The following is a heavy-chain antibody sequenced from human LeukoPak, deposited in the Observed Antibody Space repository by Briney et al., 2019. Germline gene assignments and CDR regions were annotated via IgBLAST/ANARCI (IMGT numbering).Heavy chain of an antibody. D-gene: IGHD2-2*01. CDR1: GDSISSGSYY. Sequence: SQTLSLTCTVSGDSISSGSYYWSWIRQPAGKGLEWIGRIYTSGSTNYNPSLKSRVTISVDTSKNQFSLKLSSVTAADTAVYYCARDLGYCSSTSCLRGNYYYYIDVWGKGTTDTVSS. CDR2: IYTSGST. V-gene: IGHV4-61*02. J-gene: IGHJ6*03. CDR3: ARDLGYCSSTSCLRGNYYYYIDV.